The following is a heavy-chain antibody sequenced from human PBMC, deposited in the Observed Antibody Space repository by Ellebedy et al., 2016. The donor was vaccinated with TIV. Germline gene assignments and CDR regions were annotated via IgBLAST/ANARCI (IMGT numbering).Heavy chain of an antibody. CDR1: GYTFTGYY. CDR3: AREAYYYGSGSYYL. V-gene: IGHV1-2*02. CDR2: INPNSGGT. J-gene: IGHJ4*02. D-gene: IGHD3-10*01. Sequence: ASVKVSCKASGYTFTGYYTHWVRQAPGQGLEWMGWINPNSGGTNYAQKFQGRVTMTRDTSISTAYMELRSLRSDDTAVYYCAREAYYYGSGSYYLWGQGTLVTVSS.